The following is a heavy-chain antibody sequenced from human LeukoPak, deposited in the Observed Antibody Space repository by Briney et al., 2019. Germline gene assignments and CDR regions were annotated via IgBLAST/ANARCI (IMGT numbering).Heavy chain of an antibody. CDR2: IYYSGST. CDR3: ARTSYSSSSSFDY. V-gene: IGHV4-59*01. J-gene: IGHJ4*02. Sequence: SETLSLTCTVSGGSISSYYLSWIRQPPGKGLEWIGYIYYSGSTNYNPSLKSRVTISVDTSKNQFSLKLSSVTAADTAVYYCARTSYSSSSSFDYWGQGTLVTVSS. D-gene: IGHD6-6*01. CDR1: GGSISSYY.